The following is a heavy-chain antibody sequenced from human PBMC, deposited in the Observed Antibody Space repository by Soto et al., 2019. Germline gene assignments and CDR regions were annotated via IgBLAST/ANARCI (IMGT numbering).Heavy chain of an antibody. CDR3: AKWTGRYCSGGRCYLDDPFDC. J-gene: IGHJ4*02. CDR1: GFTFSNYA. V-gene: IGHV3-23*01. Sequence: EVHLLESGGDLVQPGGSLRLSCAASGFTFSNYAMSWVRQAPGKGLDWVSGISGSAASTFYADSVKGRFTISRDNSKNTPYLQRYSPGAEDTAVYSAAKWTGRYCSGGRCYLDDPFDCWGQGTPATVSS. CDR2: ISGSAAST. D-gene: IGHD2-15*01.